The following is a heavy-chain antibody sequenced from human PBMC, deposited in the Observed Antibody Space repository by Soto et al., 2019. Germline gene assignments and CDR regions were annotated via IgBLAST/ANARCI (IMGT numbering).Heavy chain of an antibody. Sequence: GASVKVSCKASGYTFTGYYMHWVRQAPGQWLEWMGWINPNSGGTNYAQKFQGWVTMTRDTSISTAYMELSRLRSDDTAVYYCARGPFRLGYSSWFDHWGQGTLVTVSS. J-gene: IGHJ5*02. CDR1: GYTFTGYY. CDR2: INPNSGGT. V-gene: IGHV1-2*04. D-gene: IGHD5-18*01. CDR3: ARGPFRLGYSSWFDH.